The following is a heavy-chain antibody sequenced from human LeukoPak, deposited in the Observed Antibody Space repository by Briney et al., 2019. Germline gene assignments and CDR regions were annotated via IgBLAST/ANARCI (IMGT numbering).Heavy chain of an antibody. CDR2: IRQDGSQK. V-gene: IGHV3-7*01. J-gene: IGHJ4*02. D-gene: IGHD4-17*01. Sequence: PXXXXXXSCXASGFTFSSYWMSWVRQAPGKGLEWVATIRQDGSQKYYVDSVKGRFTTSRDKAKNSLYLQMNRLRGEETAVYYXARESGSVTSEVDFDYWGQGTLVTVSS. CDR3: ARESGSVTSEVDFDY. CDR1: GFTFSSYW.